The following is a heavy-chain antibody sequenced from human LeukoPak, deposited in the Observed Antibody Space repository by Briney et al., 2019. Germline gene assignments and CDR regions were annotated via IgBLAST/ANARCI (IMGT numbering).Heavy chain of an antibody. CDR3: ARGKRLEPYFDY. CDR1: GGSFSGYY. D-gene: IGHD1-1*01. V-gene: IGHV4-34*01. Sequence: SETLSLTCAVYGGSFSGYYWSWIRQPPGKGLEWIGEINHSGSTNYNPSLKSRVTISVDTSKNQFSLKLSSVTAADTAVYYCARGKRLEPYFDYWGQGTLVTVSS. CDR2: INHSGST. J-gene: IGHJ4*02.